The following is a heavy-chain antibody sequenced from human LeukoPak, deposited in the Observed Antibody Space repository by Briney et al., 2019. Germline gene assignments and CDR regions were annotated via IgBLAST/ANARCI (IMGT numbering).Heavy chain of an antibody. J-gene: IGHJ4*02. V-gene: IGHV4-59*01. D-gene: IGHD3-22*01. CDR3: ARQSISGSSLSYFDS. CDR1: GGSISSYY. Sequence: SETLSLTCTVSGGSISSYYWSWIRQPPGKGLEWIGNIYDSGSTNYNPSLKSRVTISVDTSKNQCSLKLSSVTAADTAVYYCARQSISGSSLSYFDSRGPGTLVNVSS. CDR2: IYDSGST.